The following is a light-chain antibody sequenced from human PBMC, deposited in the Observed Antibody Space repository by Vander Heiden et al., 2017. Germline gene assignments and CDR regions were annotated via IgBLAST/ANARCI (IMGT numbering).Light chain of an antibody. Sequence: SYELTQPPSVSVSPGQTASITCPGDKLGDKYTCWYQQKPGQSPQLVIYQDSKRPSGIPARFSGSNSGNTATLTISGTQAIDEADYYCQAWDTSTASVVFGGGTKLTVL. V-gene: IGLV3-1*01. CDR2: QDS. CDR1: KLGDKY. CDR3: QAWDTSTASVV. J-gene: IGLJ2*01.